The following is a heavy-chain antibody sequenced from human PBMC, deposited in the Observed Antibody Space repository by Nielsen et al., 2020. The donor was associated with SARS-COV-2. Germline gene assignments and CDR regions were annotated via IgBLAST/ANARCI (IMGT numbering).Heavy chain of an antibody. J-gene: IGHJ5*02. CDR1: GGSFSGYY. CDR3: ASNYRSPNWFDP. CDR2: INHSGST. Sequence: SETLSLTCAVYGGSFSGYYWSWIRQPPGKGLEWIGEINHSGSTNYNPSLKSRVTISVDTSKNQFSLKLSSVTAADTAVYYCASNYRSPNWFDPWGQGTLVTVSS. D-gene: IGHD4-11*01. V-gene: IGHV4-34*01.